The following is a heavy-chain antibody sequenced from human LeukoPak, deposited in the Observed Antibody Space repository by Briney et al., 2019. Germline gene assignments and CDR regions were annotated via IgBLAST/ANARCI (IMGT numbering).Heavy chain of an antibody. CDR3: ASGETTAFDY. D-gene: IGHD4-11*01. CDR1: GFTVSSNY. V-gene: IGHV3-66*01. Sequence: GGSLRLSCAGSGFTVSSNYMNWVRQTPGKGLEWVSVIYSGVSTDYADSVKGRFTISRDNSKNTLYLQMNSLRAEDTAVHYCASGETTAFDYWGQGTLATVSS. CDR2: IYSGVST. J-gene: IGHJ4*02.